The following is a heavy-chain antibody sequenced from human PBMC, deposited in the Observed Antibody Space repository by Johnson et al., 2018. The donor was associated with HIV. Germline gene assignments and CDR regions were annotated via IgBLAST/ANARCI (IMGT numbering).Heavy chain of an antibody. J-gene: IGHJ3*02. D-gene: IGHD6-25*01. CDR2: IYSGGST. Sequence: VQLVESGGGLIQPGGSLRLSCAASGFTVSSNYMSWVRQAPGKGLEWVSVIYSGGSTYYAASVKGRFTIYRDNSKTTLYLQMNSLRAEDTALYYCAKLSDNDGFDIWGQGTMVAVSS. CDR3: AKLSDNDGFDI. CDR1: GFTVSSNY. V-gene: IGHV3-53*01.